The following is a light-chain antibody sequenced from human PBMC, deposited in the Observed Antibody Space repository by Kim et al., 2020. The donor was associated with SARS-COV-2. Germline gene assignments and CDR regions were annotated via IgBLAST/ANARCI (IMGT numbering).Light chain of an antibody. CDR3: QQYNNWPPLT. CDR2: GAS. CDR1: QSVSSN. V-gene: IGKV3-15*01. Sequence: VSPGERATLSCRASQSVSSNLAWYQQKPGQAPRLLIYGASTRATGIPARFSGSGSGTEFTLTISSLQSEDFAVYYCQQYNNWPPLTFGGGTKVEI. J-gene: IGKJ4*01.